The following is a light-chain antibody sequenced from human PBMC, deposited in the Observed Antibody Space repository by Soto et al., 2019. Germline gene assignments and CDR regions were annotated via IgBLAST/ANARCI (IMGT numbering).Light chain of an antibody. V-gene: IGLV2-11*01. CDR1: NSDVGGYNY. CDR3: CSYAGNSLWV. Sequence: QSALTQPRSVSGSPGQSVTISCTGTNSDVGGYNYVSWYQQHPGKAPKLVIYDVSKRPSGVPDRFSGSKSGSTASLTISGLQAEDEADYYCCSYAGNSLWVFGGGTKLTVL. CDR2: DVS. J-gene: IGLJ3*02.